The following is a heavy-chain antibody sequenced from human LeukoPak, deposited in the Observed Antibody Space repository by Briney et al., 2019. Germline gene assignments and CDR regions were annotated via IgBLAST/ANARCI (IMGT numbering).Heavy chain of an antibody. V-gene: IGHV3-64D*06. CDR3: AAYYYDSSGYLGA. J-gene: IGHJ5*02. D-gene: IGHD3-22*01. Sequence: GGSLRLSCSASGFTFSSYAMHWVRQAPGKGLEYVSAISSNGVSTYYADSVKGRFTISRDNSKNTLYLQMSSLRAEDTAVYYCAAYYYDSSGYLGAWGQGTLVTVSS. CDR1: GFTFSSYA. CDR2: ISSNGVST.